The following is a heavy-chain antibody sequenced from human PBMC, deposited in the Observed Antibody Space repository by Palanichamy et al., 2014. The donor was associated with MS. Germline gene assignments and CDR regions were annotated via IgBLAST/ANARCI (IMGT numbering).Heavy chain of an antibody. J-gene: IGHJ4*02. CDR2: INWNSGGR. D-gene: IGHD3-10*01. CDR3: AKDIIFGSGTYYNSFES. CDR1: GFTFDDYA. V-gene: IGHV3-9*01. Sequence: EVQLVESGGGLVKPGRSLRLSCAASGFTFDDYAMHWVRQAPGKGLEWVSGINWNSGGRAYAYSVKGRFTISRDNVKNSLYPQMNSLGVEDTALYYCAKDIIFGSGTYYNSFESWGQGTLVTVSS.